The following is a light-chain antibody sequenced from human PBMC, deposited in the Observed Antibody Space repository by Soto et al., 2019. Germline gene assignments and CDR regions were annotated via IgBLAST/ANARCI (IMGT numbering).Light chain of an antibody. Sequence: MTQSPATLSVSRGERTTLXXRASQSVSIDLAWYQQTPGQAPRXLIYGASTRATGIPVRFSGSASGTEFTLTISSLQSEDFTVYYCQQYNKWPLTFGQGTKVDIK. CDR1: QSVSID. CDR2: GAS. V-gene: IGKV3-15*01. CDR3: QQYNKWPLT. J-gene: IGKJ1*01.